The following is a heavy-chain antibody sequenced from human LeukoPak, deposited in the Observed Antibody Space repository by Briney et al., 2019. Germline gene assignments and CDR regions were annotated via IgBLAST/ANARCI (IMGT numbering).Heavy chain of an antibody. J-gene: IGHJ4*02. CDR3: ARDTEYYFDY. V-gene: IGHV1-46*01. Sequence: ASVTVSCKASGYTFTSYDMHWVRQAPGQGLEWMGIINPSGGSTTYAQKFQGRVTMTRDTSTSTVYMELSSLRSEDTAVYYCARDTEYYFDYWGQGTLVTVSS. CDR1: GYTFTSYD. CDR2: INPSGGST.